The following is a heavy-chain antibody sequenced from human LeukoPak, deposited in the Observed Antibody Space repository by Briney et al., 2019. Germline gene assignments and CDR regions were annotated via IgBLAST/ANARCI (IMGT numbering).Heavy chain of an antibody. D-gene: IGHD3-22*01. V-gene: IGHV1-2*02. CDR3: ARDLGGGYYDSSGYLVDFQH. CDR1: EYTFTAYY. Sequence: ASVKVSCKASEYTFTAYYVHLVRQAPGQGHEWMGWFNPNSGGTNYAQTYQGKVTMTMSTSISTAYMELSRLRSDDSAVYYCARDLGGGYYDSSGYLVDFQHWGEGTLVTVSS. J-gene: IGHJ1*01. CDR2: FNPNSGGT.